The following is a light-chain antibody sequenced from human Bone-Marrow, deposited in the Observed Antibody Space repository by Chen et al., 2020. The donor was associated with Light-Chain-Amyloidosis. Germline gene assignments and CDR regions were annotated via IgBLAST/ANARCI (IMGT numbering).Light chain of an antibody. CDR2: GAS. J-gene: IGKJ2*01. CDR3: QQFDSYPYT. V-gene: IGKV1-9*01. Sequence: IQLTQSPSSLSASVGDRVTITCRASQGINNYLAWYQQRPGKAPTLLIYGASTLQNAVPSRFSGGGSGTDFSLAISSLQPEDFATYYCQQFDSYPYTFGRGTKLEIK. CDR1: QGINNY.